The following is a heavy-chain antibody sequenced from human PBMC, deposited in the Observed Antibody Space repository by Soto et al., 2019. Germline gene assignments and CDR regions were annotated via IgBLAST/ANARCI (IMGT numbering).Heavy chain of an antibody. CDR2: IYYSGST. CDR1: GGSISSGGYY. CDR3: AGQPTPQYYYYYGMDV. Sequence: LSLTCTVSGGSISSGGYYWSWIRQHPGKGLEWIGYIYYSGSTYYNPSLKSRVTISVDTSKNQFSLKLSSVTAADTAVYYCAGQPTPQYYYYYGMDVWGQGTTVTVSS. D-gene: IGHD6-13*01. V-gene: IGHV4-31*03. J-gene: IGHJ6*02.